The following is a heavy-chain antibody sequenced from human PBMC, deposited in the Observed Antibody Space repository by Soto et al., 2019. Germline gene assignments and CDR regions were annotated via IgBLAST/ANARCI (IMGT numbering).Heavy chain of an antibody. Sequence: SVKVSCKASVGTFSSYAISWVRQAPGQGLEWMGGIIPIFGTANYAQKFQGRVTITADESTSTAYMELSSLRSEDTAVYYCARVRLRYYDSSGYYYVFDYWGQGTLVTVSS. CDR2: IIPIFGTA. J-gene: IGHJ4*02. D-gene: IGHD3-22*01. CDR3: ARVRLRYYDSSGYYYVFDY. CDR1: VGTFSSYA. V-gene: IGHV1-69*13.